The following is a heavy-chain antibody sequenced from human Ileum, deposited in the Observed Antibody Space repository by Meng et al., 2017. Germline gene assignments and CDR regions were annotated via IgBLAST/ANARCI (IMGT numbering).Heavy chain of an antibody. CDR3: ARGRHCSSTTCYLSDS. CDR1: GYSFTNYG. D-gene: IGHD2-2*01. J-gene: IGHJ4*02. V-gene: IGHV1-18*01. Sequence: QVDLVQAEPGVRKPGASVKVSCQASGYSFTNYGINWVRQAPGKGLEWMGWTSTYNSNRNYAQSRQGRVTMTTDTSTTTAYMELRSLTFDDTAVYYCARGRHCSSTTCYLSDSWGQGTLVTVSS. CDR2: TSTYNSNR.